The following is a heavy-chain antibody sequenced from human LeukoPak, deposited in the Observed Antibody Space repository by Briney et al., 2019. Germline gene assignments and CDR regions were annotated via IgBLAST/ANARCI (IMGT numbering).Heavy chain of an antibody. Sequence: GGSLRLSCAASGFTFSSYTMSWVRQAPGKGLEWVANIKKDGIEKYYVESVKGRFTISRDNAKNSLSLQMNSLRAEDTAVYYCARGRYSSRSGGYYFDIWGQGTLVTVSS. V-gene: IGHV3-7*01. J-gene: IGHJ4*02. CDR1: GFTFSSYT. D-gene: IGHD2-2*01. CDR2: IKKDGIEK. CDR3: ARGRYSSRSGGYYFDI.